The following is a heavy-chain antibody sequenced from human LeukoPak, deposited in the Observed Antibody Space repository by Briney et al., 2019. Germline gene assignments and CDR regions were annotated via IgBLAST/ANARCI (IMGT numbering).Heavy chain of an antibody. D-gene: IGHD2-21*01. Sequence: SETLSLTCTVSGGSISSGDYYWSWIRQPPGKGLEWIGYIYYSGSTYYNPSLKSRVTISVDTSKNQFSLKLSSVTAADTAVYYYARGGGLWWEPNNNWFDPWGQGTLVTVSS. CDR1: GGSISSGDYY. CDR3: ARGGGLWWEPNNNWFDP. CDR2: IYYSGST. V-gene: IGHV4-30-4*01. J-gene: IGHJ5*02.